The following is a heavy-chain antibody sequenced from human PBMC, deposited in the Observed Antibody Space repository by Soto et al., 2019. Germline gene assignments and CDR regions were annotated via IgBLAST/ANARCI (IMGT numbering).Heavy chain of an antibody. J-gene: IGHJ5*02. V-gene: IGHV4-39*01. CDR1: GDSIISSDFY. D-gene: IGHD3-3*02. Sequence: SETLSLTCTVSGDSIISSDFYWGWVRQPPGKGLEWIGSIFYLGSSYYNPSLKSRVTMSVETSKNQFSLRLRSVTAADKDLYFCARNSLALRKNNWFDHWGQGIMVTVSS. CDR2: IFYLGSS. CDR3: ARNSLALRKNNWFDH.